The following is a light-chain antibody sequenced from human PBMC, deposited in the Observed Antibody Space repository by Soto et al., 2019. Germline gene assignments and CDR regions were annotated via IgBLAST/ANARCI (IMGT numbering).Light chain of an antibody. Sequence: VLTQSPGTLSLSPGERATLSCRASQSVSRYLDWYQQKPGQAPRLLIYGASSRASGIPDRFSGSGSGTDFTLTINRLGPEDSAVYYCQQFYSSPYTFGQGTKLEIK. V-gene: IGKV3-20*01. CDR2: GAS. J-gene: IGKJ2*01. CDR1: QSVSRY. CDR3: QQFYSSPYT.